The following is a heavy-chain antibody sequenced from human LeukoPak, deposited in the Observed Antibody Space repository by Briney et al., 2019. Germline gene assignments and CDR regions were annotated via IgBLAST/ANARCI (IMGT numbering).Heavy chain of an antibody. CDR2: VYYSGST. CDR1: GAFGGSISSYY. J-gene: IGHJ2*01. Sequence: PSDTLPLTCPISGAFGGSISSYYWSWIRQPPGKGLEWIGFVYYSGSTNYNPSLKSRVTISIDTSKTQFSLKLNSVTAADTAVYYCARASNYDTSGYYFYWYFDLWGRGTLVTVSS. V-gene: IGHV4-59*07. CDR3: ARASNYDTSGYYFYWYFDL. D-gene: IGHD3-22*01.